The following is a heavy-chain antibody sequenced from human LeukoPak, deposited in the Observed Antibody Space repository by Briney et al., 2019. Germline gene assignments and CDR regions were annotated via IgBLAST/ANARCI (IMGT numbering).Heavy chain of an antibody. Sequence: GASVKVSCKASGGTFSSYAISWVRQAPGQGLEWMGGIIPIFGTANYAQKFQGRVTITADESTSTAYMELSSLRSEDTAVYYCARTKQLDPPDSRNYCYYGMDVWGKGTTVTVSS. CDR1: GGTFSSYA. J-gene: IGHJ6*04. V-gene: IGHV1-69*13. CDR2: IIPIFGTA. D-gene: IGHD1-1*01. CDR3: ARTKQLDPPDSRNYCYYGMDV.